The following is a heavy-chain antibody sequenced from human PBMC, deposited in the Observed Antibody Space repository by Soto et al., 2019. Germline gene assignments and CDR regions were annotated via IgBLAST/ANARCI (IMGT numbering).Heavy chain of an antibody. CDR1: GGSIISSNFY. D-gene: IGHD3-10*02. J-gene: IGHJ5*02. V-gene: IGHV4-39*01. CDR2: VEYGGST. Sequence: QLQESGPGLVKPSETLSLTCTVSGGSIISSNFYWGWIRQPPGKGLEWIGSVEYGGSTYDNPSLKSRVTLSADTSKSQFSLKLTSVTAADTAICYCARHVRGAVTMNWFDPWGHGTLVTVSS. CDR3: ARHVRGAVTMNWFDP.